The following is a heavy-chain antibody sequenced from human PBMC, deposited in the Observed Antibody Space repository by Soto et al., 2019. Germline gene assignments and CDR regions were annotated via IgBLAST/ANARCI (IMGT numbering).Heavy chain of an antibody. D-gene: IGHD3-3*01. CDR2: IIPIFGTA. Sequence: SVKVSCKASGGTFSSYAISWVRQAPGQGLEWMGGIIPIFGTANYAQKFQGRVTITADESTSTAYMELSSLRSEYTAVYYCASVLISSGVVTFRNYYYYGMDVWGQGTTVTVSS. CDR3: ASVLISSGVVTFRNYYYYGMDV. J-gene: IGHJ6*02. CDR1: GGTFSSYA. V-gene: IGHV1-69*13.